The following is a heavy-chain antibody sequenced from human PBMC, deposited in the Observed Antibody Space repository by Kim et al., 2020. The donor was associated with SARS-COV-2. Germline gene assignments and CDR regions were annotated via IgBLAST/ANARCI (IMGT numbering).Heavy chain of an antibody. CDR1: GGSISSSSYY. Sequence: SETLSHTCTVSGGSISSSSYYWGWIRQPPGKGLEWIGSIYYSGSTYYNPSLKSRVTISVDTSKNQFSLKLSSVTAADTAVYYCARHLKHITIFGVVTDNFDYWGQGTLVTVSS. CDR2: IYYSGST. D-gene: IGHD3-3*01. J-gene: IGHJ4*02. V-gene: IGHV4-39*01. CDR3: ARHLKHITIFGVVTDNFDY.